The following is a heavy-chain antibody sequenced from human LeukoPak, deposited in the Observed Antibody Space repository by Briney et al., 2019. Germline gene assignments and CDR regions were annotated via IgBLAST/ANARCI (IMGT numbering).Heavy chain of an antibody. D-gene: IGHD2-2*02. J-gene: IGHJ4*02. Sequence: GGSLRLSCAASGFTFSSYGMHWVRQAPGKGLEWVAFIRYDGSNKYYADSVKGRFTISRDNSKNMLYLQMNSLRAEDTAVYYCAKGPTLGYCSSTSCYSYFDYWGQGTLVTVSS. CDR3: AKGPTLGYCSSTSCYSYFDY. CDR2: IRYDGSNK. V-gene: IGHV3-30*02. CDR1: GFTFSSYG.